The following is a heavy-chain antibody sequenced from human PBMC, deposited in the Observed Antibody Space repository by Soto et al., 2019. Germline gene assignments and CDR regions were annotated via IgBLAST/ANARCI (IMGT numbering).Heavy chain of an antibody. V-gene: IGHV3-53*01. J-gene: IGHJ4*02. CDR3: AKGGWLDDY. Sequence: GGSLRLSCAAAGFSVSTRHISWVSQAPGKGLEWVSVIYSGGATHYAVSVKGRLIISRDKSKNTVDLQMNSLRAEDTAVYYCAKGGWLDDYGAQGIQVTVS. CDR1: GFSVSTRH. D-gene: IGHD5-12*01. CDR2: IYSGGAT.